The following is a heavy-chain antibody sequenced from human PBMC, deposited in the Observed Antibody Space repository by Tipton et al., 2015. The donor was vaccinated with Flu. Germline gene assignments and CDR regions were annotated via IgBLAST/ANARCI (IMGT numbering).Heavy chain of an antibody. D-gene: IGHD6-13*01. Sequence: GSLRLSCAASGFSVGSTYVGWVRQAPGKGLEWVSLFYSGGATYFADSVLGRFTISKDDSKNTVYLQMNSLRAADTAVYYCASIRDSDSSIWFRYFDLWGRGTLVTVSS. CDR3: ASIRDSDSSIWFRYFDL. J-gene: IGHJ2*01. CDR1: GFSVGSTY. CDR2: FYSGGAT. V-gene: IGHV3-53*01.